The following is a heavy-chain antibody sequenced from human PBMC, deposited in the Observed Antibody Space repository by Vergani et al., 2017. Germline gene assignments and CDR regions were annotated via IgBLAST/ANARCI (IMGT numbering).Heavy chain of an antibody. D-gene: IGHD3-9*01. Sequence: QVQLQESGPGLVKPSENLSLTCIVSGGSISPYYWSWIRQPAGKGLEWIGRIYTSESTNYNPSLKSRVTMSVDTSKNHFSLRLNSLTAADTAVYYCARRSGIVYDIFRGTQYFFDFWGQGTLVTVSS. CDR1: GGSISPYY. J-gene: IGHJ4*02. CDR3: ARRSGIVYDIFRGTQYFFDF. V-gene: IGHV4-4*07. CDR2: IYTSEST.